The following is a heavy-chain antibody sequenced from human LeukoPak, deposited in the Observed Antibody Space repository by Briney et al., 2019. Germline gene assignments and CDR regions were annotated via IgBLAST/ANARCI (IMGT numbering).Heavy chain of an antibody. J-gene: IGHJ4*02. CDR3: TSSGWYSEYYSDY. V-gene: IGHV3-23*01. Sequence: GGSLRLSCAASGFTFSSYAMSWVRQAPGKGLEWVSAISGSGGSTYYADSVKGRFTISRDNSKNTLYLQMNSLRAEDTAVYYCTSSGWYSEYYSDYWGQGTLVTVSS. CDR1: GFTFSSYA. CDR2: ISGSGGST. D-gene: IGHD6-19*01.